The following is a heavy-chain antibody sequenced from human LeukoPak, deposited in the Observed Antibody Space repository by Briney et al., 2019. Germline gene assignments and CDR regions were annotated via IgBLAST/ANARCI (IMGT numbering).Heavy chain of an antibody. CDR1: GGSISSYY. CDR2: IYYSGNT. D-gene: IGHD4-23*01. J-gene: IGHJ4*02. Sequence: SETLSLTCTVSGGSISSYYWSWIRQPPGKGLEWIGYIYYSGNTNYNPSLKSRVTISLDTSKNHFSLKLNSVTAADTAIYYCARQRTVVTPEFFDYWGQGTLVIVSS. V-gene: IGHV4-59*08. CDR3: ARQRTVVTPEFFDY.